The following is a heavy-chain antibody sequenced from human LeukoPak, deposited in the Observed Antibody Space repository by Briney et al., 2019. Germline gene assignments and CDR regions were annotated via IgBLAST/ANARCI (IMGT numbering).Heavy chain of an antibody. CDR2: IYYSGST. CDR1: GGSISSYY. CDR3: AGLVPVRGLLIYYYYGMDV. V-gene: IGHV4-59*01. J-gene: IGHJ6*02. D-gene: IGHD5-18*01. Sequence: PSETLSLTCTVSGGSISSYYWSWIRQPPGKGLEWIGYIYYSGSTNYNPSLKSRVTISVDTSKNQFSLRLSSVTAADTAVYYCAGLVPVRGLLIYYYYGMDVWGQGTTVTVSS.